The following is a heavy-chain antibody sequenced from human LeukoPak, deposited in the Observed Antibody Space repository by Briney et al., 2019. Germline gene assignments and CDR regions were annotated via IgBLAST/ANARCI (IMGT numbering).Heavy chain of an antibody. D-gene: IGHD1-7*01. Sequence: GASVKVSCKASGYTFTSYAMHWVRQAPGQRLEWMGWINGGNGNTRYSQKLQGRVTITRDTSANTVYMELSSLRSGDTAVYYCARDDWNYKFTIHSYYYGMDVWGQGTMVTVSS. CDR1: GYTFTSYA. CDR2: INGGNGNT. J-gene: IGHJ6*02. V-gene: IGHV1-3*01. CDR3: ARDDWNYKFTIHSYYYGMDV.